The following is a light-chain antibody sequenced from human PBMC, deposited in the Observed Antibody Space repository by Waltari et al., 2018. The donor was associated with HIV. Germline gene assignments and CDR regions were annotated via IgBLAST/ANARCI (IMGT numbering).Light chain of an antibody. Sequence: VLTQSPGTLSLSPGERATLSCRASQTVSSSDLAWYQQKSGQSPRLLIYGASSRATGIPERFSGSGSGTDFTLTINRLEPEDFAVYYCQRHDFSFRTFGQGTKVEIK. CDR3: QRHDFSFRT. V-gene: IGKV3-20*01. CDR1: QTVSSSD. J-gene: IGKJ1*01. CDR2: GAS.